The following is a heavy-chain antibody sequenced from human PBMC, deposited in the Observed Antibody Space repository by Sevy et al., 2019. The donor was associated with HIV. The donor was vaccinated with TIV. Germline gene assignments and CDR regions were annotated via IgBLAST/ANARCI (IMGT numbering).Heavy chain of an antibody. CDR3: ARKYHDTSGYPRYSMDV. D-gene: IGHD3-22*01. Sequence: GGSLRLSCAASGFTFSTYAMYWVRQAPGKGLEYVSAIRGGGGNTYYGTSVKGRFTVSRDNAKNTLYFQMGSLRAEDMAVYFCARKYHDTSGYPRYSMDVWGQGTTVTVSS. V-gene: IGHV3-64*01. CDR1: GFTFSTYA. CDR2: IRGGGGNT. J-gene: IGHJ6*02.